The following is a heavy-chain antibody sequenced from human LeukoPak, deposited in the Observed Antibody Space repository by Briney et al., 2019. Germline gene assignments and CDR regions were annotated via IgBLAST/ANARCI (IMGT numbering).Heavy chain of an antibody. CDR1: EFSFDDYA. CDR3: VKDIVADGTAADS. CDR2: ISWNSVSI. D-gene: IGHD1-1*01. V-gene: IGHV3-9*01. J-gene: IGHJ4*02. Sequence: GRSLTLSCAASEFSFDDYAMHWVRQAPGKGLEWVSGISWNSVSIGYADSVKGRFTIYRDNAKNYLYLQMTSLRAEDSAFYHCVKDIVADGTAADSWGQGTLVTVSS.